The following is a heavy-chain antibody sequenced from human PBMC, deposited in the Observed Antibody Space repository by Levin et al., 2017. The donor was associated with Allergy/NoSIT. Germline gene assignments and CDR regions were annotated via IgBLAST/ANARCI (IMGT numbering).Heavy chain of an antibody. CDR2: ISYDGSNK. CDR3: AKDCPWLDY. CDR1: GFTFSSYG. Sequence: GGSLRLSCAASGFTFSSYGMHWVRQAPGKGLEWVAVISYDGSNKYYADSVKGRFTISRDNSKNTLYLQMNSLRAEDTAVYYCAKDCPWLDYWGQGTLVTVSS. J-gene: IGHJ4*02. D-gene: IGHD3-10*01. V-gene: IGHV3-30*18.